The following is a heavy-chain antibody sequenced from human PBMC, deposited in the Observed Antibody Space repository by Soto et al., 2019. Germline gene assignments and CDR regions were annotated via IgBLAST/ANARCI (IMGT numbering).Heavy chain of an antibody. Sequence: EVQLVESGGGVAQPGGSLRLSCAASGFTLSGYALDWVRQAPGKGLEYVSGISTNGVGTYYANSVQGRFTISRDNSKNMVYLQMGSLPPADMAVYYCASRARPDFYYRAVWGKGTTVTVSS. D-gene: IGHD6-6*01. CDR1: GFTLSGYA. CDR2: ISTNGVGT. CDR3: ASRARPDFYYRAV. V-gene: IGHV3-64*01. J-gene: IGHJ6*03.